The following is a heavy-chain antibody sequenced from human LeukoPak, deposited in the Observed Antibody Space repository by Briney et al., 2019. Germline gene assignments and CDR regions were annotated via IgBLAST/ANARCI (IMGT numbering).Heavy chain of an antibody. J-gene: IGHJ4*02. V-gene: IGHV3-30*04. CDR2: ISYDGSNK. CDR3: ARGSSGWYGSGFDY. Sequence: GGSLRLSCAASGFTFSSYAMHWVRQAPGKGLEWVAVISYDGSNKYYADSVKGRFTISRDNSKNTLYLQMNSLRAEDTAVYYCARGSSGWYGSGFDYWGQGTLVTVSS. CDR1: GFTFSSYA. D-gene: IGHD6-19*01.